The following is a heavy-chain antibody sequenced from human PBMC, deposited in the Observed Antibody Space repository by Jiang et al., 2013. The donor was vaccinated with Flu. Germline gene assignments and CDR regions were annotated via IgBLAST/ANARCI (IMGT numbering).Heavy chain of an antibody. CDR1: GFIFDNAW. V-gene: IGHV3-15*07. CDR2: IKTKIDGGTA. J-gene: IGHJ4*02. D-gene: IGHD4-17*01. CDR3: TTNYGDYFWSSFDF. Sequence: VQLLESGGGFVKPGGSLRLSCEASGFIFDNAWMHWVRQAPGKGLEWVGRIKTKIDGGTADYAAPVKGRFTVSRDDSKSTLYLEMNSLKTEDTAVYYCTTNYGDYFWSSFDFWGQGPWSP.